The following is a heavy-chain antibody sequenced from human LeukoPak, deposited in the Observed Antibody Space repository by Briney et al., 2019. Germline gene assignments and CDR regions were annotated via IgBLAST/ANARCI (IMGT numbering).Heavy chain of an antibody. CDR1: GYTFTDYC. CDR2: IIPIFGTA. J-gene: IGHJ4*02. CDR3: ARARYYGSGSYYE. V-gene: IGHV1-69*13. D-gene: IGHD3-10*01. Sequence: SVKVSCKASGYTFTDYCIHWVRRAPGQGLEWMGGIIPIFGTANYAQKFQGRVTITADESTSTAYMELSSLRSEDTAVYYCARARYYGSGSYYEWGQGTLVTVSS.